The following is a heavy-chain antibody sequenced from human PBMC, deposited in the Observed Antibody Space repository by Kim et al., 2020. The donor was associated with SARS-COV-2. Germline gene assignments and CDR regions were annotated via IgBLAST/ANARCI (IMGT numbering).Heavy chain of an antibody. V-gene: IGHV3-74*01. J-gene: IGHJ4*02. CDR3: ARGVRAEAGIDS. CDR2: ITRDGSGS. Sequence: GGSLRLSCAASGFTFSNSWMHWVRQAPGKGLVWVSRITRDGSGSNYADPVKGRFTISRDNAKNTLFLQMNSPRVEDTAVYYCARGVRAEAGIDSWGQGTLVTVSS. CDR1: GFTFSNSW. D-gene: IGHD6-13*01.